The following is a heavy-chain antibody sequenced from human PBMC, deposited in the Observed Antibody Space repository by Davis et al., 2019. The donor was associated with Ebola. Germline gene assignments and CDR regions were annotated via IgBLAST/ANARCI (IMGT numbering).Heavy chain of an antibody. Sequence: SLKISCAASGFTFDDHAMHWVRQAPGKGLEWVAGISWNSNTINYGDSVKGRFTISRDNAKNSLYLQMNSLRAEDTAVYYCARVSGVRHSSGWYDSFDPWGQGTLVTVSS. V-gene: IGHV3-9*01. CDR1: GFTFDDHA. CDR2: ISWNSNTI. D-gene: IGHD6-19*01. J-gene: IGHJ5*02. CDR3: ARVSGVRHSSGWYDSFDP.